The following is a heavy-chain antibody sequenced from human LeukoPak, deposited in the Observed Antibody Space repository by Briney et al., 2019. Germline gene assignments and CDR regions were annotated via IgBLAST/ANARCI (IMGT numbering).Heavy chain of an antibody. CDR2: ISYDGSNK. J-gene: IGHJ4*02. V-gene: IGHV3-30-3*01. CDR1: GFTFSSYA. D-gene: IGHD7-27*01. Sequence: QPGGSLTLSCAASGFTFSSYAMHWVRQAPGKALERVAVISYDGSNKYYADSVKGRFTISRDNSKNTLYLQMNSLRAEDTAVYYCAREAWGSSGDYWGQGTLVTVSS. CDR3: AREAWGSSGDY.